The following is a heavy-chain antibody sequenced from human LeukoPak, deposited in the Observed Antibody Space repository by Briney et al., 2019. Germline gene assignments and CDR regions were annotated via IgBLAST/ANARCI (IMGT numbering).Heavy chain of an antibody. CDR3: ARRVEVGATNGAFDI. V-gene: IGHV4-61*02. D-gene: IGHD1-26*01. Sequence: SQTLSLTCTVSGGSISSGSYYWSWIRQPPGKGLEWIGRIYTSGSTNYNPSLKGRVTISVDTSKNQFSLKLSSVTAADTAVYYCARRVEVGATNGAFDIWGQGTMVTVSS. J-gene: IGHJ3*02. CDR1: GGSISSGSYY. CDR2: IYTSGST.